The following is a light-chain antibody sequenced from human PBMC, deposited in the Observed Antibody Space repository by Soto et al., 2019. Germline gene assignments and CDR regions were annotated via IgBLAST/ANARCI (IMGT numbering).Light chain of an antibody. Sequence: EIVLTQSPATLSLSPCERATLSFRASQNVANYLDWYQQKPGQAPRLLIYESSNRATGIAARFSGSGSGTDFTLTISRLEPEDVAVYYCQQYEAVVTFGQGTKVDIK. J-gene: IGKJ1*01. CDR2: ESS. CDR3: QQYEAVVT. CDR1: QNVANY. V-gene: IGKV3-11*01.